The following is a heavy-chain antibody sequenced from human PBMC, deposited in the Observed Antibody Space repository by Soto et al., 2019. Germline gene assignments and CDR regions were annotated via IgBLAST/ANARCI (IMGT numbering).Heavy chain of an antibody. CDR1: GFSLTTSGVG. J-gene: IGHJ5*02. V-gene: IGHV2-5*02. Sequence: QITLKESGPTLVKPTQTLTLTCTFSGFSLTTSGVGVGWIRQPPGKALEWLALIYWDDDKRYSPSLQSRLTITKDTSKNQVVLTRTNMDPVDTATYYCVHRLRPNWFDTWGQGTLVTVSP. CDR2: IYWDDDK. CDR3: VHRLRPNWFDT.